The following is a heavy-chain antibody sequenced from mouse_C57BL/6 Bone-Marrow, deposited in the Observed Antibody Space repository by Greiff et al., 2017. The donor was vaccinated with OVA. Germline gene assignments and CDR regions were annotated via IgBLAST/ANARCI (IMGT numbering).Heavy chain of an antibody. CDR3: ARYHAWTNFDY. J-gene: IGHJ2*01. Sequence: DVQLVESGGDLVKPGGSLKISCAASGFTFSGYDMSWVRQTPEKRLEWIATISTDYSYTYYTDSVKGRVTITVDNATNTLYMQMNSLTSEDTAMYYCARYHAWTNFDYWGQGTTLTVSS. CDR1: GFTFSGYD. CDR2: ISTDYSYT. V-gene: IGHV5-6*01.